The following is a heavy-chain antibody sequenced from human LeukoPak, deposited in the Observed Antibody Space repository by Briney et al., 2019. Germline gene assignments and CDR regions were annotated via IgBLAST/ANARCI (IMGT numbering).Heavy chain of an antibody. V-gene: IGHV1-8*01. CDR3: ARGGITGYYYGMDV. CDR1: GYTFTSYD. J-gene: IGHJ6*02. Sequence: ASVKVSCKASGYTFTSYDINWVRQAPGQGLEWMGWMNPNSGNTGYAQKFQGRVTMTRNTSISTAYMELSSLRSEDTAVYYCARGGITGYYYGMDVWGQGTTVTVSS. CDR2: MNPNSGNT. D-gene: IGHD3-10*01.